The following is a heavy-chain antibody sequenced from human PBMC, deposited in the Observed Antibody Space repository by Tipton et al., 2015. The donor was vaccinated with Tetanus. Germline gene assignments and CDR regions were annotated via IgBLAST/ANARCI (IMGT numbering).Heavy chain of an antibody. D-gene: IGHD3/OR15-3a*01. CDR1: GYTFTHYG. J-gene: IGHJ5*02. CDR2: ISPFNENV. V-gene: IGHV1-18*01. CDR3: ARGRGLGPHEYFEH. Sequence: QLVQSGAEVKKPGASVKVSYKASGYTFTHYGVNWVRQAPGQGLGWMGWISPFNENVNHAEKFKGRLTMTTDRSTATVYMDLRSLRSDDTAVYYCARGRGLGPHEYFEHWGQGTLVTVSS.